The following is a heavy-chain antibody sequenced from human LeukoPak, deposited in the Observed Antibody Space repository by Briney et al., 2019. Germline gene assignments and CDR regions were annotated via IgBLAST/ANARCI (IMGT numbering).Heavy chain of an antibody. V-gene: IGHV3-30*03. D-gene: IGHD3-10*01. J-gene: IGHJ4*02. Sequence: GGSLRLSCAASGFTFSSYGMHWVRQAPGKGLEWVAVISYDGSNKYYADSVKGRFTISRDNSKNTLYLQMNSLRAEDTAVYYCHPLYYYNSGSSGSSADWGQGTLVTVSS. CDR1: GFTFSSYG. CDR2: ISYDGSNK. CDR3: HPLYYYNSGSSGSSAD.